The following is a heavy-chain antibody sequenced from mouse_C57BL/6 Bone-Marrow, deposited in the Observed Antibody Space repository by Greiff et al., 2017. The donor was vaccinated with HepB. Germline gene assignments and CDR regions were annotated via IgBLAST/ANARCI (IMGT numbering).Heavy chain of an antibody. V-gene: IGHV1-64*01. J-gene: IGHJ3*01. CDR1: GYTFTSYW. D-gene: IGHD2-4*01. CDR2: IHPNSGST. CDR3: ARIYYDYDGFAY. Sequence: QVQLQQSGAELVKPGASVKLSCKASGYTFTSYWMHWVKQRPGQGLEWIGMIHPNSGSTNYNEKFKSKATLTVDKSSSTAYMQLSSLTSEDSAVYYGARIYYDYDGFAYWGQGTLVTVSA.